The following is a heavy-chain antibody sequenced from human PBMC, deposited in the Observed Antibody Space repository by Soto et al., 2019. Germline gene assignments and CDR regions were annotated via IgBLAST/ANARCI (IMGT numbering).Heavy chain of an antibody. CDR3: ARDLASSLYCSGGSCGPGDAFDI. D-gene: IGHD2-15*01. CDR1: GGSISSGGYY. V-gene: IGHV4-31*03. J-gene: IGHJ3*02. CDR2: IYYSGST. Sequence: SETLSLTCTVSGGSISSGGYYWSWIRQHPGKGLEWIGYIYYSGSTYYNPSLKSRVTISVDTSKNQFSLKLSSVTAADTAVYYCARDLASSLYCSGGSCGPGDAFDIWGQGTMVTVSS.